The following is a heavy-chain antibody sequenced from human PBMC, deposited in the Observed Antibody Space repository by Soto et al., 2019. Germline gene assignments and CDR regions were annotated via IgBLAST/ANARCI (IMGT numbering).Heavy chain of an antibody. CDR1: GGSISSYY. V-gene: IGHV4-59*08. J-gene: IGHJ4*02. D-gene: IGHD6-19*01. CDR3: ARRKSSGWYGGFDY. CDR2: IYYSGST. Sequence: TSETLSLTCTVSGGSISSYYWSWIRQPPGKGLEWIGYIYYSGSTNYNPSLKSRVTISVDTSKNQFSLKLSSVTAADTAVYYCARRKSSGWYGGFDYWGQGTLVTVSS.